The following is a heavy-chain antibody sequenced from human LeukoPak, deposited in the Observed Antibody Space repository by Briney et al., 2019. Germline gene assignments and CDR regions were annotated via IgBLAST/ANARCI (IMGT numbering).Heavy chain of an antibody. CDR3: AKGASGAATNWFDP. Sequence: PGGSQTPSCAPSGLTFSRYSMSWVRPAAGKGREWVASIRGSGGSKYYADSVEGRFTIARDNSKNTLFLQRNSRRAEDTAVYYWAKGASGAATNWFDPWGQGTLVTVSS. V-gene: IGHV3-23*01. D-gene: IGHD1-26*01. J-gene: IGHJ5*02. CDR2: IRGSGGSK. CDR1: GLTFSRYS.